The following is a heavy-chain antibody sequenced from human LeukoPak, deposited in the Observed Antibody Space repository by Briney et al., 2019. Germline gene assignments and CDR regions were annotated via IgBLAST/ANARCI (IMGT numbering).Heavy chain of an antibody. D-gene: IGHD3-3*01. CDR1: GFTFSNYV. CDR3: ARVTNYDFWSGYDS. J-gene: IGHJ4*02. Sequence: PGGSLRLSCAASGFTFSNYVMYWVRQAPGKGLEYVSAISSDGRNTYYANSVKGRFTISRDNSKNTLYLQMGSLRAEDMAVYYCARVTNYDFWSGYDSWGQGTLVTVSS. CDR2: ISSDGRNT. V-gene: IGHV3-64*01.